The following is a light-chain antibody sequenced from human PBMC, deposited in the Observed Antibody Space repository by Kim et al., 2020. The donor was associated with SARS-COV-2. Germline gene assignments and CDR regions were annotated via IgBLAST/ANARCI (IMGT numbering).Light chain of an antibody. CDR3: NSRDNNNNVV. J-gene: IGLJ2*01. V-gene: IGLV3-19*01. CDR1: SPRSYY. Sequence: VALGQTVRMTCQGDSPRSYYATWYRQKPGQAPILVIYGKNDRPSGIPDRFSGSGSGNTASLTITGTQAGDEADYYCNSRDNNNNVVFGGGTQLTVL. CDR2: GKN.